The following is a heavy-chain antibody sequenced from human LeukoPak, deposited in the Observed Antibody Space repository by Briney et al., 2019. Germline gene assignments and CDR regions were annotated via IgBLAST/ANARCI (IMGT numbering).Heavy chain of an antibody. CDR1: GFTFDDYA. CDR3: AKGITMVRGPNYYYYGMDV. Sequence: PGGSLRLSCAASGFTFDDYAMHWVRQAPGKGLEWVSGISWNSGSIGYADSVKGRFTISRDNAKNSLYLQMNSLRAEDTALYYCAKGITMVRGPNYYYYGMDVWGQGTTVTVSS. V-gene: IGHV3-9*01. D-gene: IGHD3-10*01. J-gene: IGHJ6*02. CDR2: ISWNSGSI.